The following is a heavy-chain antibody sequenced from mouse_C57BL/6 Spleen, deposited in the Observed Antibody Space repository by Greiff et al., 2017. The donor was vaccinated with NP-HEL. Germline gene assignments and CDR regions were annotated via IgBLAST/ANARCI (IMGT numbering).Heavy chain of an antibody. CDR3: AREGIPVVAPYAMDY. CDR1: GYTFTSYW. J-gene: IGHJ4*01. D-gene: IGHD1-1*01. CDR2: IHPNSGST. Sequence: VQLQQPGAELVKPGASVKLSCKASGYTFTSYWMHWVKQRPGQGLEWIGMIHPNSGSTNYNEKFKSKATLTVDKSSSTAYMQLSSLTSEDSAVYYCAREGIPVVAPYAMDYWGQGTSVTVSS. V-gene: IGHV1-64*01.